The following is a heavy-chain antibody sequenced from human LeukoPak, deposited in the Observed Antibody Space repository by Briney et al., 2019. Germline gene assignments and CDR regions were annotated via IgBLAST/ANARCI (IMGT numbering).Heavy chain of an antibody. D-gene: IGHD3-22*01. J-gene: IGHJ3*02. CDR1: GASISDYY. CDR2: ISSSGST. V-gene: IGHV4-4*07. Sequence: SETLSLTCTVYGASISDYYWSWIRQPAGKGLEWIGRISSSGSTNYNPSLKSRVTISVDTSKNQFSLKLSSVTAADTAVYFCARGPYSYDSSGAFDIWGQGTMVTVSS. CDR3: ARGPYSYDSSGAFDI.